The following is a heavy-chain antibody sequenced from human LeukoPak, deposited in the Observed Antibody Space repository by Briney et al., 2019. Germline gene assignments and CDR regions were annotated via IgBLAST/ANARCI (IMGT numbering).Heavy chain of an antibody. CDR2: MSGSGGRT. J-gene: IGHJ4*02. V-gene: IGHV3-23*01. D-gene: IGHD3-22*01. CDR3: ARDLYYYDSSGHLDY. CDR1: GFTFSTYA. Sequence: TGGSLRLSCVASGFTFSTYAMSWVRQAPGKGLEWVSSMSGSGGRTNYADSVKGRFTISRDNSKNTLYLQMNSLRAEDTAVYYCARDLYYYDSSGHLDYWGQGTLVTVSS.